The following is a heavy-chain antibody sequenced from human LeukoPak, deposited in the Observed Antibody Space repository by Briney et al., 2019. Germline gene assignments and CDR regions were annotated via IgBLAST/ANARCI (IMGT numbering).Heavy chain of an antibody. CDR3: ASGYGLDAFDI. V-gene: IGHV4-39*01. J-gene: IGHJ3*02. D-gene: IGHD5-12*01. CDR2: IYYSGST. Sequence: PSETLSLTCTVSGGSISSSSYSWGWIRQPPGKGLEWIGSIYYSGSTYYNPSLKSRVTISVDTSKNQFSLKLSSVTAADTAVYYCASGYGLDAFDIWGQGTMVTVSS. CDR1: GGSISSSSYS.